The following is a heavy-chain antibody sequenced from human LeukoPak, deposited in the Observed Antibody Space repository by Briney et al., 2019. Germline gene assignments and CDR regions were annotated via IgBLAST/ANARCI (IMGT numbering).Heavy chain of an antibody. CDR3: ARDSPYGSGSYYVPAGTHPSNWFDP. D-gene: IGHD3-10*01. V-gene: IGHV1-69*13. Sequence: ASVKVSCKASGYTFTSYGISWVRQAPGQGLEWMGGIIPIFGTANYAQKFQGRVTITADESTSTAYMELSSLRSEDTAVYYCARDSPYGSGSYYVPAGTHPSNWFDPWGQGTLVTVSS. CDR1: GYTFTSYG. CDR2: IIPIFGTA. J-gene: IGHJ5*02.